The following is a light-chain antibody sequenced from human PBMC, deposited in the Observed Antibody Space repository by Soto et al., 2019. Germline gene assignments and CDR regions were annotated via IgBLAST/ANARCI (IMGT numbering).Light chain of an antibody. Sequence: AIPLTQSPSSLSASVGDRVTITCRASQGISTYLAWYQQKPGKAPKLLIYAASSLESGVPSRFSGSGSGTDFTLTISSLQPEDFATYHCQQLKSNPWTFGQGTKVEVK. J-gene: IGKJ1*01. CDR1: QGISTY. CDR2: AAS. CDR3: QQLKSNPWT. V-gene: IGKV1-13*02.